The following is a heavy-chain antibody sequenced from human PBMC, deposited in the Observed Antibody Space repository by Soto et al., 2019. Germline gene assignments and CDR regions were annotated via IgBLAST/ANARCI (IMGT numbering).Heavy chain of an antibody. D-gene: IGHD1-26*01. CDR3: ARGDGALPHYYYYGMDV. V-gene: IGHV3-30-3*01. CDR1: GFTFSSYA. Sequence: PGGSLRLSCAASGFTFSSYAMHWVRQAPGKGLEWVAVISYDGSNKYYADSVKGRFTISRDNSKNTLYLQMNSLRAEDTAVYYCARGDGALPHYYYYGMDVWGQGTTVTVS. J-gene: IGHJ6*02. CDR2: ISYDGSNK.